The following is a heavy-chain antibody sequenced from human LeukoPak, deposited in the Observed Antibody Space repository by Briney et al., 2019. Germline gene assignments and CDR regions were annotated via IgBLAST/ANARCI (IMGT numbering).Heavy chain of an antibody. V-gene: IGHV4-39*01. CDR3: ASYDYVWGSYRHDY. J-gene: IGHJ4*02. D-gene: IGHD3-16*02. Sequence: SETLSLTCTVSGGSISSSSYYWGWIRQPPGTGLEWIGSIYYSGSTYYNPSLKSRVTISVDTSKNQFSLKLSSVTAADTAVYYCASYDYVWGSYRHDYWGQGTLVTVSS. CDR2: IYYSGST. CDR1: GGSISSSSYY.